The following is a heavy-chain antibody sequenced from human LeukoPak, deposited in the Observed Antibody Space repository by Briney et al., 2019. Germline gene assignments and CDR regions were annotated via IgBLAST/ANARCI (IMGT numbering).Heavy chain of an antibody. J-gene: IGHJ4*02. Sequence: GGSLRLSCAASGFSFSSHWVHWVRQAPGKGLVWVSRISDDGSYTSNVDSVKGRFTISRDNVNNMLYLHMNSLRAEDTAVHYCTSFGISWRSSYWGQGTLVTVSS. CDR1: GFSFSSHW. V-gene: IGHV3-74*01. CDR2: ISDDGSYT. CDR3: TSFGISWRSSY. D-gene: IGHD2-21*01.